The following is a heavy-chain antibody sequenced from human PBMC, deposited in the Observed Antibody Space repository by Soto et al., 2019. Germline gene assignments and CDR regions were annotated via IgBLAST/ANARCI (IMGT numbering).Heavy chain of an antibody. CDR1: GYTFTNHG. D-gene: IGHD1-26*01. CDR3: ARDLNTASHYNY. Sequence: QVQLVQSGAEVKKPGASVKVSCKASGYTFTNHGISWVRQAPGQGLEWMGWISTSNGDINYAQKLQDRLTMTTDTSTSTAYMELRSLRSDDTAVYFCARDLNTASHYNYWGQGTLVTVSS. CDR2: ISTSNGDI. V-gene: IGHV1-18*01. J-gene: IGHJ4*02.